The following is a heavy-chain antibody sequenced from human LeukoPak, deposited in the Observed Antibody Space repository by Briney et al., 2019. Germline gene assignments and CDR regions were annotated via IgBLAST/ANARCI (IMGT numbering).Heavy chain of an antibody. Sequence: GGSLRLSCAASGFTFSNYGMHWVRQAPGKGLEWVAVIWYDGSNKYYADSVKGRFTISRDNSNNTVHLQMNSLRAKDTAVYYCTRDLAVATIRTPLQHWGQGTLLTVSS. J-gene: IGHJ1*01. CDR3: TRDLAVATIRTPLQH. CDR1: GFTFSNYG. CDR2: IWYDGSNK. D-gene: IGHD5-12*01. V-gene: IGHV3-33*01.